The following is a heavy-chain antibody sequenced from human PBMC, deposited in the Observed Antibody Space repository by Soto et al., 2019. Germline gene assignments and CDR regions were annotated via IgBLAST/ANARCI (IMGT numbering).Heavy chain of an antibody. Sequence: EVQLVESGGGLVQPGRSLRLSCAASGFTFDDYAMHWVRQAPGKGLEWVSGISWNSGSIGYADSVKGRFTISRDNAKNSLYLQMNSLRAEDTALYYCAKAMVRGVMGFDYWGQGTLVTVSS. D-gene: IGHD3-10*01. CDR3: AKAMVRGVMGFDY. J-gene: IGHJ4*02. CDR2: ISWNSGSI. CDR1: GFTFDDYA. V-gene: IGHV3-9*01.